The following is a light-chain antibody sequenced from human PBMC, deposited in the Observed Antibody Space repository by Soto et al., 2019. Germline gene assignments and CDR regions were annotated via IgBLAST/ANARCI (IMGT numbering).Light chain of an antibody. V-gene: IGKV2-28*01. CDR3: MQALQTPPT. Sequence: DIVMTQSPLSLPVTPGEPASISCRSSQSLLHSNGYNYLDWYLQKPGQSPQLLIYLGFNRASGVPDRFSGSGSGTAFTLKISRVEAYDVGVYYGMQALQTPPTFGQGTKLESK. CDR2: LGF. CDR1: QSLLHSNGYNY. J-gene: IGKJ2*01.